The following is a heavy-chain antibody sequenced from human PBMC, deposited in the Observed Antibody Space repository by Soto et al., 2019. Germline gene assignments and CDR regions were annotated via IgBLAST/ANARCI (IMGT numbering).Heavy chain of an antibody. D-gene: IGHD6-13*01. Sequence: GGSLRLSCAAFGFSFSDYAMSWARQAPGKGLEWGSVISESGGSTHYADSVRGRFTVSRDNSKNSLSLRMNSLRDEDTAVYFCAKRSPYSSGWYSPIFDYWGQGALVTVSS. CDR3: AKRSPYSSGWYSPIFDY. CDR1: GFSFSDYA. V-gene: IGHV3-23*01. CDR2: ISESGGST. J-gene: IGHJ4*02.